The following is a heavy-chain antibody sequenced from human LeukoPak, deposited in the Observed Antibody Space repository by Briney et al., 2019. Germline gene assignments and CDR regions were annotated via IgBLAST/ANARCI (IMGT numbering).Heavy chain of an antibody. CDR3: AKGLYYYDSSGYFDY. CDR1: GFTFSSYV. J-gene: IGHJ4*02. Sequence: GGSLRLSCAASGFTFSSYVMHWVRQAPGKGLEWVAIISYNGSNEYYADSVKGRFTISRDNSKNTLYLQMNSLRAEDTAVYYCAKGLYYYDSSGYFDYWGQGTLVTVSS. CDR2: ISYNGSNE. D-gene: IGHD3-22*01. V-gene: IGHV3-30*04.